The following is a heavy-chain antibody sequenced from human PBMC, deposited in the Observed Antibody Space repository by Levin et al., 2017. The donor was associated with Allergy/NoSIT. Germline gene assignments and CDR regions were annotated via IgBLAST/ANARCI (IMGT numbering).Heavy chain of an antibody. V-gene: IGHV1-69*06. CDR2: IIPIFGTA. CDR1: GGTFSSYA. J-gene: IGHJ4*02. D-gene: IGHD6-6*01. Sequence: KISCKASGGTFSSYAISWVRQAPGQGLEWMGGIIPIFGTASYAQKFQGRVTITADKSTSTAYMELSSLRSEDTAVYYCATTASIAARQSFGYYFDYWGQGTLVTVSS. CDR3: ATTASIAARQSFGYYFDY.